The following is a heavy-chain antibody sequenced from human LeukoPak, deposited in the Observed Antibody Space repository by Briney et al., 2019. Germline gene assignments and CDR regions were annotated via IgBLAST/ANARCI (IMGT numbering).Heavy chain of an antibody. CDR1: GDSFSGYY. CDR2: INHSGST. Sequence: SETLSLTCAVYGDSFSGYYWSWIRQPPGKGLEWVGEINHSGSTNYNPSLKSRVTISVDTSKNQFSLKLSSVTAADTAVYYCARMYSSSWYSFGYWGQGTLVTVSS. D-gene: IGHD6-13*01. CDR3: ARMYSSSWYSFGY. V-gene: IGHV4-34*01. J-gene: IGHJ4*02.